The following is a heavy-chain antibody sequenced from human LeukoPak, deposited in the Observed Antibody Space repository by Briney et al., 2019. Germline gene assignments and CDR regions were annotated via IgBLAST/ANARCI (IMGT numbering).Heavy chain of an antibody. CDR1: GFTFSSYW. V-gene: IGHV3-7*01. CDR2: IKQDGSEK. CDR3: ARVSAYYDILTGYIYYFDY. Sequence: GGSLRLSCAASGFTFSSYWRSWVRQAPGKGLEGVANIKQDGSEKYYVASVKGRFTISRDNAKNSLYLQMNSLRAEDTAVYYCARVSAYYDILTGYIYYFDYWGQGTLVTVSS. J-gene: IGHJ4*02. D-gene: IGHD3-9*01.